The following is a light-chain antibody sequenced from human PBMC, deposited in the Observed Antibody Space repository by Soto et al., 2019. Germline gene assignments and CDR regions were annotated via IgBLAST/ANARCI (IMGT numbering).Light chain of an antibody. J-gene: IGKJ2*01. CDR2: GVS. V-gene: IGKV3-20*01. CDR3: QHYGTSLIYT. CDR1: QSVSSY. Sequence: EIVLTQSPGTLSLSPGERATLSCRASQSVSSYLAWYQQKPGQAPRLLIYGVSSRATGIPDRFSGSGSGTDFTLTISGLEPEDFAVYYCQHYGTSLIYTFGQGTTLEIK.